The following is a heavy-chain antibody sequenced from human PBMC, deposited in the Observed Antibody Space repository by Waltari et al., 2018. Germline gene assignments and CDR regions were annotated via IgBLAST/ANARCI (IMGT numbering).Heavy chain of an antibody. CDR3: ATARDEDTAMVFFDH. V-gene: IGHV3-66*02. J-gene: IGHJ4*02. D-gene: IGHD5-18*01. CDR1: RFPVSTPH. Sequence: DVQLVESGGALVHPGGSLRLSCAASRFPVSTPHMSWVRQAPGKGLEWVSIIYPAGSTFDADSVVGRFTISRDISQNTLHLQMRNLRPEDTAIYYCATARDEDTAMVFFDHWGQGTQVSVSS. CDR2: IYPAGST.